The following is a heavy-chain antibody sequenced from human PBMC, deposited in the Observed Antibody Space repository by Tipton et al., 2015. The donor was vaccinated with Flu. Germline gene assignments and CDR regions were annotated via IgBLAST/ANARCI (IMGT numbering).Heavy chain of an antibody. CDR2: IFYTGST. V-gene: IGHV4-59*08. D-gene: IGHD2-8*02. Sequence: TLSLTCTVSGDTISTYYWSWIRQPPGKGLEWLGYIFYTGSTNYNPLFKSRISISVDTSKNQLSLRLASMTAADTAMYSCTRSSPGFDPWGQGTLVTVSS. CDR3: TRSSPGFDP. J-gene: IGHJ5*02. CDR1: GDTISTYY.